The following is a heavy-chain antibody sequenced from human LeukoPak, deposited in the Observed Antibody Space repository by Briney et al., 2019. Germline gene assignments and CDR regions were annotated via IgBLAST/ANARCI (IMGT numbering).Heavy chain of an antibody. J-gene: IGHJ3*02. CDR1: GGSISSSSYY. Sequence: PSETLSLTCTVSGGSISSSSYYWGWIRQPPGKGLEWIGSIYYSGSTYYNPSLKSRVTISVDTSKNQFSLKLSSVTAADTAVYYCAGGYCSGGSCSDAFDIWGQGTMVTVSS. CDR2: IYYSGST. D-gene: IGHD2-15*01. V-gene: IGHV4-39*01. CDR3: AGGYCSGGSCSDAFDI.